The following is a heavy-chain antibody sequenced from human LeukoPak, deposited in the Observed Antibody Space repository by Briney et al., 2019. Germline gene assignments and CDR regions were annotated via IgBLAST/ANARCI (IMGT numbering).Heavy chain of an antibody. V-gene: IGHV3-20*04. CDR3: ARQYSGSYWDY. J-gene: IGHJ4*02. Sequence: GGSLRLSCAASGFTFSSYWMSWVRQAPGKGLEWVSGITWNGGSTGYADSVKGRFTISRDNAKNSLYLQMNSLRAEDTAVYYCARQYSGSYWDYWGQGTLVTVSS. CDR2: ITWNGGST. CDR1: GFTFSSYW. D-gene: IGHD1-26*01.